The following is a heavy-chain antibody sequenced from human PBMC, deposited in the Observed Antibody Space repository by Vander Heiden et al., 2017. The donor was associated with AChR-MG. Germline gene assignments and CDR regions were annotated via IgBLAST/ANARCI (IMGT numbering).Heavy chain of an antibody. Sequence: QVQLQQWGAGLLKPSETLSLTCGVSGGSFSSHYWTWLRQTPGKGLEWIGEINHTGSTNRNLSLESRVTLSIDTSKKQFSLKLSSVTAADTAVYFCARRGYYDGTSYYYYWGQGTLVTVSS. CDR3: ARRGYYDGTSYYYY. CDR2: INHTGST. J-gene: IGHJ4*02. V-gene: IGHV4-34*01. D-gene: IGHD3-22*01. CDR1: GGSFSSHY.